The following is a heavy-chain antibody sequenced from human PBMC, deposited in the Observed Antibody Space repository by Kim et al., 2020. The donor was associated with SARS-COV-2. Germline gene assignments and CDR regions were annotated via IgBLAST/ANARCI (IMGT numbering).Heavy chain of an antibody. Sequence: GGSLRLSCAASGFTFSSYGMHWVRQAPGKGLEWVAVISYDGSNKYYADSVKGRFTISRDNSKNTLYLQMNSLRAEDTAVYYCAKGNKAVLMVDPLNDYWGQGTLVTVSS. D-gene: IGHD2-8*01. J-gene: IGHJ4*02. V-gene: IGHV3-30*18. CDR1: GFTFSSYG. CDR3: AKGNKAVLMVDPLNDY. CDR2: ISYDGSNK.